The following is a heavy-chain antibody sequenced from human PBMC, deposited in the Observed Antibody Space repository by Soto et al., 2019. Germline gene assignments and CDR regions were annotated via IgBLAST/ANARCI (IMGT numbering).Heavy chain of an antibody. CDR3: ARGSYYYDSSGYYYY. CDR1: GGSISSGDYY. D-gene: IGHD3-22*01. V-gene: IGHV4-30-4*01. J-gene: IGHJ4*02. CDR2: IYYSGST. Sequence: SETLSLTCTVSGGSISSGDYYWSWIRQPPGKGLEWIGYIYYSGSTYYNPSLKSRVTISVDTSKNQFSLKLSSVTAADTAVYYCARGSYYYDSSGYYYYWAQRTLVTVSS.